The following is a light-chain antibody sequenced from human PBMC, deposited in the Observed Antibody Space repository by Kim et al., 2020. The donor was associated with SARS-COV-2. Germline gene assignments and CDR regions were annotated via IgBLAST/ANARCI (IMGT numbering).Light chain of an antibody. CDR1: SSDVGGYIF. Sequence: GQSITSACIGTSSDVGGYIFVSWYQQQPGKAPKLILYDVSHRPSGVSNRFSGSKSGNRASLTIFGLQAEDEADYYCTSYTSTSTLVFGGGTQLTVL. J-gene: IGLJ2*01. V-gene: IGLV2-14*03. CDR3: TSYTSTSTLV. CDR2: DVS.